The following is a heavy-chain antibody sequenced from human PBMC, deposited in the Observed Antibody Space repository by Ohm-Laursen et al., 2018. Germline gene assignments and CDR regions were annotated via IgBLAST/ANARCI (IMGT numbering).Heavy chain of an antibody. D-gene: IGHD3-16*01. CDR2: ISGTGSDT. V-gene: IGHV3-23*01. CDR1: GFTFNNYG. J-gene: IGHJ4*02. Sequence: GSLRLSCSASGFTFNNYGLNWVRQAPGKGLQWVSSISGTGSDTYYADSVKGRFTISRDNSENTLYLQLTSLRAEDTATYYCAKATGWLDYGDFAYWGQGTQVTVSS. CDR3: AKATGWLDYGDFAY.